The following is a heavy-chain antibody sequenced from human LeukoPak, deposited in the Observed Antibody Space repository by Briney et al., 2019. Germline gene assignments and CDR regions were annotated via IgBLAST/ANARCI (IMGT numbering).Heavy chain of an antibody. D-gene: IGHD3-10*01. V-gene: IGHV3-74*01. CDR1: GFTLSSYW. Sequence: GGSLRLSCAASGFTLSSYWMHWVRQAPGKGLVWVSRINSDGSSTSYADSVKGRFTISRDNAKNTLYLQMNSLRAEDTAVYYCARAPVSVYYYMDVWGKGTMVTVSS. CDR3: ARAPVSVYYYMDV. CDR2: INSDGSST. J-gene: IGHJ6*03.